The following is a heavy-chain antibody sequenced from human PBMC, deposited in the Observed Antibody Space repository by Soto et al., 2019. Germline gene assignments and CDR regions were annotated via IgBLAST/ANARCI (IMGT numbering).Heavy chain of an antibody. J-gene: IGHJ6*02. V-gene: IGHV3-15*07. Sequence: EVQLVESGGGLVKPGGSLRLSCAASGFTFSNAWMNWVRQAPGKGLEWVGRIKSTTDGGTIDYAAPVKGRFTISRDGSINTLYLQMNSLKTEDTAVYYCTTHILFLWFGDFLLPTYYYGMDVWGQGTTVTVSS. CDR2: IKSTTDGGTI. CDR3: TTHILFLWFGDFLLPTYYYGMDV. CDR1: GFTFSNAW. D-gene: IGHD3-10*01.